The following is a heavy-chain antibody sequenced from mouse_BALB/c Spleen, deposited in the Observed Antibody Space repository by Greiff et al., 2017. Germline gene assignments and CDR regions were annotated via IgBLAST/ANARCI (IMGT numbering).Heavy chain of an antibody. J-gene: IGHJ4*01. CDR3: TRDRYYGSSYAMDY. V-gene: IGHV5-6-4*01. D-gene: IGHD1-1*01. CDR2: ISSGGSYT. Sequence: EVQVVESGGGLVKPGGSLKLSCAASGFTFSSYTMSWVRQTPEKRLEWVATISSGGSYTYYPDSVKGRFTISRDNAKNTLYLQMSSLKSEDTAMYYGTRDRYYGSSYAMDYWGQGTSVTVSS. CDR1: GFTFSSYT.